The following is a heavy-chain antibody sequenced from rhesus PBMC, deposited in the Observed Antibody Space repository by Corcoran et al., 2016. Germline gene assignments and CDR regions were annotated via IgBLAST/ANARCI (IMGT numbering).Heavy chain of an antibody. V-gene: IGHV3-178*01. D-gene: IGHD5-24*01. J-gene: IGHJ4*01. CDR2: ISNGGSST. CDR3: ARDGGGYPDD. Sequence: EVQPVESGGGLAKSGRSWRLSCAASGLTSSDYYMDWVRQAPGKGLEWVSRISNGGSSTWYADAVKGRFTMSRENAKNTLYLQMNSLRAEDTAVYYCARDGGGYPDDWGQGVLVTVSS. CDR1: GLTSSDYY.